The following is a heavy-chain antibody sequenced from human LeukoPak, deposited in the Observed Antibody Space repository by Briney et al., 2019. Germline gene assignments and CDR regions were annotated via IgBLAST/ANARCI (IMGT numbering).Heavy chain of an antibody. Sequence: GASVKVSCKASGYTFTSYYMHWVRQAPGQGLEWMGIINPSGGSTSYAQKFQGRVTMTRDTSTSTVYMELSSLRSEDTAVYFCARGTLGDILTGSYDCWGQGTLVTVSS. CDR1: GYTFTSYY. D-gene: IGHD3-9*01. J-gene: IGHJ4*02. CDR2: INPSGGST. V-gene: IGHV1-46*01. CDR3: ARGTLGDILTGSYDC.